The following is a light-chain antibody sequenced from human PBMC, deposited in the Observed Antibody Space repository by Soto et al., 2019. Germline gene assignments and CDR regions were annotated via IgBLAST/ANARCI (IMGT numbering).Light chain of an antibody. V-gene: IGKV1-5*03. J-gene: IGKJ1*01. CDR3: QHYNSYSEA. Sequence: DIQMTQSPSTLSGSVGDRVTITCRASQTSSSWLAWYQQKPGKAPKLLIYKASTLKSGVSSGLSGSGSGTEFTLTISSLQPDDVATYYCQHYNSYSEAVGQGTKVDIK. CDR2: KAS. CDR1: QTSSSW.